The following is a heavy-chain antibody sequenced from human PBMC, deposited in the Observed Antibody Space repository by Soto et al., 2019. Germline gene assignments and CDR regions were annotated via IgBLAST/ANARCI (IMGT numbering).Heavy chain of an antibody. Sequence: LSLPCAASGFPFSSYAMSWVRQAPGKGLEWVSAISGSGGSTYYADSVKGRFTISRDNSKNTLYLQMNSLRAEDTAVYYCAKGPVGGYDYEAFDYWGQGTLVTVSS. CDR1: GFPFSSYA. CDR2: ISGSGGST. CDR3: AKGPVGGYDYEAFDY. D-gene: IGHD5-12*01. V-gene: IGHV3-23*01. J-gene: IGHJ4*02.